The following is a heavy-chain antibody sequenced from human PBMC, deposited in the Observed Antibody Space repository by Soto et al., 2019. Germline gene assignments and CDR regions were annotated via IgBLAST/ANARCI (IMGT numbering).Heavy chain of an antibody. CDR3: AREGVYYYYGMDV. D-gene: IGHD3-16*01. CDR2: ISSSSSTI. CDR1: GFTFSSYS. Sequence: EVQLVESGGGLVQPGGSLRLSCAASGFTFSSYSMNWVRQAPGKGLEWVSYISSSSSTIYYADSVKGRFTISRDNAKNSLYLQMTSLRDEDTAVYYCAREGVYYYYGMDVWGQGTTVTVSS. J-gene: IGHJ6*02. V-gene: IGHV3-48*02.